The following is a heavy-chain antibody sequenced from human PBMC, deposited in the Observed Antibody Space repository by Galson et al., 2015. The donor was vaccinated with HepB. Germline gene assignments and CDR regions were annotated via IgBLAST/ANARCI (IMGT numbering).Heavy chain of an antibody. Sequence: VKVSCKAPGGIFSRYAISWVRQAHGQGPEWMGKIFAGGGSTRFAERFQGRVTLTRDSSTSTIYMEVSSLRSDDTAVYYCARETPDTYYFDSWGQGTLVTVSS. V-gene: IGHV1-46*01. CDR2: IFAGGGST. CDR1: GGIFSRYA. D-gene: IGHD2-15*01. J-gene: IGHJ4*02. CDR3: ARETPDTYYFDS.